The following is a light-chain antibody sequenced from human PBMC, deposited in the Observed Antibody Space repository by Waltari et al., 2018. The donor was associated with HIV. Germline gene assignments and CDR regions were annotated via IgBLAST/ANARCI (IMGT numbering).Light chain of an antibody. CDR3: ESYTSTSVWV. CDR1: SNDVGGYNH. CDR2: DVS. V-gene: IGLV2-14*03. Sequence: QSALTQPASVSGSPGQSITISCTGSSNDVGGYNHVSWYQQHPGKAPRLMIYDVSTRPSGVSDRFSGSKSGDTASLTISGLQPEDEADYYCESYTSTSVWVFGGGTRLTVL. J-gene: IGLJ3*02.